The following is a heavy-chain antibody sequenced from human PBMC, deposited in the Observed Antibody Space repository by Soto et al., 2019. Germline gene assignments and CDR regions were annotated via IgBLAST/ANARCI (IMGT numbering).Heavy chain of an antibody. CDR2: IRSKANSYAT. Sequence: GGSLRLSCAASGFTFSGSAMHWVRQASGKGLEWVGRIRSKANSYATAYAASVKGRFTISRDDSKNTAYLQMNSLKTEDTAVYYCTRHIDYYDSSGYYLLAPNPTYFDYWGQGTLVTVSS. V-gene: IGHV3-73*01. J-gene: IGHJ4*02. CDR1: GFTFSGSA. D-gene: IGHD3-22*01. CDR3: TRHIDYYDSSGYYLLAPNPTYFDY.